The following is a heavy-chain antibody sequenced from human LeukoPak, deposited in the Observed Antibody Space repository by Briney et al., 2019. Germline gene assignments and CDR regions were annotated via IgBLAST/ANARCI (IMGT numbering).Heavy chain of an antibody. V-gene: IGHV4-39*01. CDR3: ARQRGALVRGELGY. CDR1: GDSISSTSYY. J-gene: IGHJ4*02. Sequence: SETLSLTCSVSGDSISSTSYYWGWIRQPPGKALEWIGSIYYCGTTYYNPSLKSRITISLDTSNNQFSLKLSSVTAADRAMYYCARQRGALVRGELGYWGQGTLVTVSS. D-gene: IGHD3-10*01. CDR2: IYYCGTT.